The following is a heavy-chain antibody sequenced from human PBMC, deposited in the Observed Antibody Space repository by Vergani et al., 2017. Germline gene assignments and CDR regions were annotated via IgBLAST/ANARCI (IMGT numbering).Heavy chain of an antibody. J-gene: IGHJ5*02. CDR3: ARAGKSVLWFGELAP. CDR2: INHSGST. D-gene: IGHD3-10*01. Sequence: QVQLQQWGAGLLKPSETLSLTCAVYGGSFSGYYWSWIRQPPGKGLEWIGEINHSGSTNYNPSLKSRVTISVDTSKNQFSLKLSSVTAADTAVYYCARAGKSVLWFGELAPWGQGTLVTVSS. CDR1: GGSFSGYY. V-gene: IGHV4-34*01.